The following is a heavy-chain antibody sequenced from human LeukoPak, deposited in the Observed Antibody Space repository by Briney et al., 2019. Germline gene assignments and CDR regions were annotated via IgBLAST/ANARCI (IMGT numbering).Heavy chain of an antibody. CDR2: IYYSGST. J-gene: IGHJ3*02. CDR3: ARATAPITIFGVVIDPVDAFDI. D-gene: IGHD3-3*01. V-gene: IGHV4-31*03. Sequence: SETLSLTCTVSGGSISSGGYYWSWIRQHPGKGLEWIGYIYYSGSTYYNPSLKSRVTISVDTSKNQFSLKLSSVTAADTAVYYCARATAPITIFGVVIDPVDAFDIWGQGTMVTVSS. CDR1: GGSISSGGYY.